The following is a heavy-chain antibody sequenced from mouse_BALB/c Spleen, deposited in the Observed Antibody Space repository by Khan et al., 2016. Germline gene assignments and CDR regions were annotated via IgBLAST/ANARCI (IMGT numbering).Heavy chain of an antibody. V-gene: IGHV14-1*02. CDR1: GFNIKDYY. D-gene: IGHD2-2*01. CDR2: IDPENGNT. Sequence: VQLQQSGAELVRPGALVKLSCKASGFNIKDYYMHWVKLRPEQGLEWIGGIDPENGNTIYDSKFQGKARITADTSSNTAYMQLSSLTSEDTAVYFCTRGGYDYCGHGTTLTVSS. CDR3: TRGGYDY. J-gene: IGHJ2*01.